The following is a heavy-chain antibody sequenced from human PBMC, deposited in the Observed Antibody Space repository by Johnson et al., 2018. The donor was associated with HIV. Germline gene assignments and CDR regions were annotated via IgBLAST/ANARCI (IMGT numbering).Heavy chain of an antibody. CDR2: IYSGDST. D-gene: IGHD3-3*01. CDR1: GFTVSSNY. CDR3: VRTSLEWLLFAFDI. V-gene: IGHV3-53*01. Sequence: EVQLVESGGGLAQPGGSLRLSCAASGFTVSSNYMSWLRQAPGKALEWVSVIYSGDSTYYADSVKGRFTISRDNSKNTLYLQMNSLRAEDTAVYYCVRTSLEWLLFAFDIWGQGTMVTVSS. J-gene: IGHJ3*02.